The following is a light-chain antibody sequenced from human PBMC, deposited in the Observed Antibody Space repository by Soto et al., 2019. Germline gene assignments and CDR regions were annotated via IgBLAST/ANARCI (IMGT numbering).Light chain of an antibody. CDR3: QPYGSSPYT. Sequence: EIVLTQSPGTLSLSPGERATLSCRASQSVSSTYLAWYQQKPGQAPSLLIYGASSRATGIPDRFSGSGSGTDFTLTISRLEPEDFAVYYCQPYGSSPYTFGQGTKLEIK. J-gene: IGKJ2*01. CDR2: GAS. V-gene: IGKV3-20*01. CDR1: QSVSSTY.